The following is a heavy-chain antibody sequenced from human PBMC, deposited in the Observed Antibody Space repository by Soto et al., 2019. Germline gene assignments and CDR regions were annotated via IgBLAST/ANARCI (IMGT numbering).Heavy chain of an antibody. CDR3: ARGGLQHALDV. J-gene: IGHJ6*02. CDR2: VNNDGTDT. Sequence: EVQLVESGGGLVQPGGSLNLSFPPSGFPFGTNWMTWARQAPGKGLVWVSRVNNDGTDTTHADSMKGRFTISRDNAENTLYLQMNSLRAEDTAVYYCARGGLQHALDVWGQGSTVTVSS. V-gene: IGHV3-74*03. D-gene: IGHD6-13*01. CDR1: GFPFGTNW.